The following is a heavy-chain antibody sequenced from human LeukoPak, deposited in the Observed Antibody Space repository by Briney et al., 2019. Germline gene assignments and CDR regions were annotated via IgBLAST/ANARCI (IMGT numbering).Heavy chain of an antibody. CDR2: INPSGGST. J-gene: IGHJ3*02. CDR1: GYTFTSYY. V-gene: IGHV1-46*01. D-gene: IGHD1-26*01. CDR3: ARVAYSGSYHDAFDI. Sequence: EASVKVSCKASGYTFTSYYMHWVRQAPGQGLKWMGIINPSGGSTSYAQKFQGRVTMTRDTSTSTVYMELSSLRSEDTAVYYCARVAYSGSYHDAFDIWGQGTMVTVSS.